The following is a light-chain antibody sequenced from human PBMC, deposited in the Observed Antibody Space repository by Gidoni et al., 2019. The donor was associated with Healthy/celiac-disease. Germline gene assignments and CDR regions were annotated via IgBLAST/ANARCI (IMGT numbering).Light chain of an antibody. CDR3: QQYNNWPLYS. Sequence: EIVMTQLPATLSVSPGERATLSCRASQSVSSNLAWYQQKPGQAPRLLIYGASTRATGIPARFSGSGSGTEFTLTISSLQSEDFAVYYCQQYNNWPLYSFGQGTKLEIK. J-gene: IGKJ2*03. CDR2: GAS. CDR1: QSVSSN. V-gene: IGKV3-15*01.